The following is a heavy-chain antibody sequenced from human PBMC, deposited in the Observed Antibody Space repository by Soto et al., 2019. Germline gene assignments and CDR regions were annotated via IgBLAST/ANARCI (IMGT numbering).Heavy chain of an antibody. CDR2: IGGSGGST. CDR3: AKDLRLLWFGEFLYGPFDP. J-gene: IGHJ5*02. Sequence: GGSLRLSCAASGFTFSSYAMSWVRQAPGKGLEWVSAIGGSGGSTYYADSVKGRFTISRDNSKNTLNLQMNSLRAEDTAVYYCAKDLRLLWFGEFLYGPFDPWGQGTLVTVSS. V-gene: IGHV3-23*01. D-gene: IGHD3-10*01. CDR1: GFTFSSYA.